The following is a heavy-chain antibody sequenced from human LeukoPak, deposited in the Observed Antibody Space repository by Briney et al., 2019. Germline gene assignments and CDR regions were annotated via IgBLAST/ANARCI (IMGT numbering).Heavy chain of an antibody. CDR2: IYSGGST. J-gene: IGHJ3*02. Sequence: PGGSLRLSCAASGFTVSSNYMNWVRQAPGKGLEWVSVIYSGGSTYYADSVKGRFTISRDNSKNTLYLQMNSLRAEDTAVYYCAREGCTSTSCLSDAFDIWAKGQWSPSLQ. D-gene: IGHD2-2*01. V-gene: IGHV3-53*01. CDR3: AREGCTSTSCLSDAFDI. CDR1: GFTVSSNY.